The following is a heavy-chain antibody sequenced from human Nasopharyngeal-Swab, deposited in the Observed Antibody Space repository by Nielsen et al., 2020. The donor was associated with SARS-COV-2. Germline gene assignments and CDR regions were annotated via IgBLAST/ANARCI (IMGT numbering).Heavy chain of an antibody. CDR3: ARDHYGSGSPSMDV. Sequence: SETLSPTCTVSGGSASSGSYYWSWIRQPPGKGLEWFGYIYYSVSTNYNPSLKSRVTISVDTSKNQFSLKLSSVTAADTAVYYCARDHYGSGSPSMDVWGQGTTVTVSS. D-gene: IGHD3-10*01. CDR1: GGSASSGSYY. J-gene: IGHJ6*02. V-gene: IGHV4-61*01. CDR2: IYYSVST.